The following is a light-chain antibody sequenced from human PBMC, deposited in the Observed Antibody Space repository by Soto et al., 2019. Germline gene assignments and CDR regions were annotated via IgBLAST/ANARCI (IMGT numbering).Light chain of an antibody. CDR1: QGIGSR. CDR2: GAS. J-gene: IGKJ3*01. CDR3: QQANSVPFT. V-gene: IGKV1-12*01. Sequence: DIQMAQSPSSVSASVGDRVTITCRASQGIGSRLAWYQQKPGMAPRLLIYGASSLQSGVHSRFSGSASGADFTLTISSLQPEDFATYYCQQANSVPFTFGPGTKVEIK.